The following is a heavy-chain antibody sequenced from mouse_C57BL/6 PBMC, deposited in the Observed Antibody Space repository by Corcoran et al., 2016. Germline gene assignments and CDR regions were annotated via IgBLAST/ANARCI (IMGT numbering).Heavy chain of an antibody. V-gene: IGHV9-3*01. CDR3: AREALYYSNYALDF. CDR1: GYTFTTYG. CDR2: INTYSGVP. J-gene: IGHJ2*01. D-gene: IGHD2-5*01. Sequence: QIQLVQSGPELKKPGETVKISCKASGYTFTTYGMSWVKQAPGKGLKWMGWINTYSGVPTYADDFKGRFAFSLETSASTAYLQINNLKNEDTATYFCAREALYYSNYALDFWGQGTTLTVSS.